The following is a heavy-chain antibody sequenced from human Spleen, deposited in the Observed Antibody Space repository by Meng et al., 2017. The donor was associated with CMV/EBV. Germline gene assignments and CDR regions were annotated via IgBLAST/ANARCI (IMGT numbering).Heavy chain of an antibody. Sequence: GGTFSGYDWGWNRQPHGKGLEWIGEINHSGSTNYNPSLKSRVTISVDTSKNRFSLKLSSVTAADTAVYYCARGSYLYQLLFSPYFDYWGQGTLVTVSS. CDR3: ARGSYLYQLLFSPYFDY. V-gene: IGHV4-34*01. CDR1: GGTFSGYD. D-gene: IGHD2-2*01. J-gene: IGHJ4*02. CDR2: INHSGST.